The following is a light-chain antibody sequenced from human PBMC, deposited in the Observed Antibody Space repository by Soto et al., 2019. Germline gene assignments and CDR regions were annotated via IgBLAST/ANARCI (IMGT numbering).Light chain of an antibody. CDR2: GAS. CDR1: QSVSSN. V-gene: IGKV3-15*01. CDR3: QQYNKWPPIT. J-gene: IGKJ5*01. Sequence: EIVTTQSPATLSVSPGGRATLSCRASQSVSSNLSWYQQKPGQAPRLLIYGASTRATGIPARFSGSGSGTEFTLTISSLQSEDFAVYYCQQYNKWPPITFGQGTRLEIK.